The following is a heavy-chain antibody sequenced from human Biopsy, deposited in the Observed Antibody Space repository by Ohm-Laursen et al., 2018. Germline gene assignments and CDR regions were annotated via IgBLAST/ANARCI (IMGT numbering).Heavy chain of an antibody. CDR1: GGSISSSTTYY. Sequence: SETLSLTCTVYGGSISSSTTYYWAWLRQPPGKGLEWIGSIYNTETTFYNPSPKSRFTISVDTSTIQFSLKVSSVTAADTALYFCARHPTGFWFDPWGHGTLVTVSS. V-gene: IGHV4-39*01. CDR3: ARHPTGFWFDP. CDR2: IYNTETT. J-gene: IGHJ5*02.